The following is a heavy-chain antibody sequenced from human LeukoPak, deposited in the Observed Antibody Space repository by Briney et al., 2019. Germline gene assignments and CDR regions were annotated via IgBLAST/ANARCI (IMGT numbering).Heavy chain of an antibody. V-gene: IGHV3-23*01. Sequence: GGSLRLSCAASGFTFSSYGMSWVRQAPGEGLEWVSGISGSGGSTYYADSVKGRFTISRDNSKNTLYLQMNSLRVEDTAIYYCAKATVYNYGSGAFDYWGLGTLVTVSS. CDR3: AKATVYNYGSGAFDY. D-gene: IGHD4-17*01. CDR1: GFTFSSYG. J-gene: IGHJ4*02. CDR2: ISGSGGST.